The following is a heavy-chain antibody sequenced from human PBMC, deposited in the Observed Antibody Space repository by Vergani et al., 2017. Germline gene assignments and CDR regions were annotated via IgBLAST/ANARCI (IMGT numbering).Heavy chain of an antibody. V-gene: IGHV1-46*01. D-gene: IGHD2-15*01. CDR1: GYTFTSYY. CDR2: INPSGGST. CDR3: ARGSLKSRVVVAATWHFIDY. Sequence: QVQLVQSGAEVKKPGASVKVSCKASGYTFTSYYMHWVRQAPGQGLEWMGIINPSGGSTSYAQKFQGRVTMTRNTSISTAYMELGSLRSEDTAVYYCARGSLKSRVVVAATWHFIDYWGQGTLVTVSS. J-gene: IGHJ4*02.